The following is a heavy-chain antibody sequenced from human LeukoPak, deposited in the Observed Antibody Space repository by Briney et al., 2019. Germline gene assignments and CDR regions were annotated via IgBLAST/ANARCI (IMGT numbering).Heavy chain of an antibody. CDR3: ARHVSRLDSSSSEY. V-gene: IGHV3-21*01. Sequence: GGSLRLSCAASGFTFSSYSMNWVRQAPGKGLEWVSSISSSSSYIYYADSVKGRFTISRDNANNSLFLQMNSLRAEDTAVYYCARHVSRLDSSSSEYWGQGTLVTVSS. CDR1: GFTFSSYS. CDR2: ISSSSSYI. J-gene: IGHJ4*02. D-gene: IGHD6-6*01.